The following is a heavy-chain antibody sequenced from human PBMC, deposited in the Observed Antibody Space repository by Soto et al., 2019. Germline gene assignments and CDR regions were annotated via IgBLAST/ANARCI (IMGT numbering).Heavy chain of an antibody. CDR3: AFYYLDSGSYYNDY. J-gene: IGHJ4*02. CDR2: IIPTLGTT. V-gene: IGHV1-69*01. Sequence: QVQLVQSGAEVKKPGSSVKVSCKAPGGTFSSYAISWVRQAPRQGPEWMGGIIPTLGTTSYVQKFQGRVTMTADESTSTAYMEMSSLRSEDTAVYYYAFYYLDSGSYYNDYWGQGTLVTVSS. D-gene: IGHD3-10*01. CDR1: GGTFSSYA.